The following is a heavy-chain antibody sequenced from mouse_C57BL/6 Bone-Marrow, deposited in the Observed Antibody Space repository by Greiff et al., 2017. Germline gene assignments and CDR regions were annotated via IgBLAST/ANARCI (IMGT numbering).Heavy chain of an antibody. CDR1: GYTFTSYW. CDR2: IYPGSGST. Sequence: QVQLQQPGAELVKPGASVKMSCKASGYTFTSYWITWVKQRPGQGLEWIGDIYPGSGSTNYNEKFKSKATLTVDTSSSTAYMQLSSLTSADSAVYYCAREEPYYGSGMDYWGQGTSVTVSS. D-gene: IGHD1-1*01. J-gene: IGHJ4*01. CDR3: AREEPYYGSGMDY. V-gene: IGHV1-55*01.